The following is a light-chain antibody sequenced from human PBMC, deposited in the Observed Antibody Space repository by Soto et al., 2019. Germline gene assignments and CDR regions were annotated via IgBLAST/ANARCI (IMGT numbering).Light chain of an antibody. V-gene: IGKV1-8*01. CDR1: QGISSY. CDR2: AAS. Sequence: AILMPHSPSSLAASTGDRVTITCRASQGISSYLAWYQQKPGKAPKLLIYAASTLQSGVPSRFSGSGSGTDFTLTICSLQPEDFTTYYLQPNYHSPITFGPGTRLEI. CDR3: QPNYHSPIT. J-gene: IGKJ5*01.